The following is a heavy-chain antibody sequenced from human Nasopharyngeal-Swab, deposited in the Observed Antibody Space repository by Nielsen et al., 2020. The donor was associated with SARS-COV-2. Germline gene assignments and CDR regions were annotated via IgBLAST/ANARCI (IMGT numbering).Heavy chain of an antibody. CDR2: ISAYNGNT. CDR3: ARLVGATDGDAFDI. CDR1: GYPFTSSG. Sequence: ASVKVSCKPSGYPFTSSGISWVRQAPGQGLEWMGWISAYNGNTNNAQKLQGRATMPTDTSTSTAYMDMRSLRPDDTAVYYCARLVGATDGDAFDIWGQGTMVTVSS. J-gene: IGHJ3*02. D-gene: IGHD1-26*01. V-gene: IGHV1-18*01.